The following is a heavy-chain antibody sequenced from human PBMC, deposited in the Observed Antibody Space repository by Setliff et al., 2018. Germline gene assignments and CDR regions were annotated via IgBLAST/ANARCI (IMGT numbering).Heavy chain of an antibody. CDR3: SRLVRFCTRTACQRLSGDDY. CDR2: ISPYSGNS. J-gene: IGHJ4*02. D-gene: IGHD6-13*01. CDR1: GYTFSDYG. Sequence: ASVKVSCKASGYTFSDYGVSWVRQAPGQGLEWLGWISPYSGNSYSAPKFQGRLFLTTDTSAATAYLYLRSLRSDDTAVYFCSRLVRFCTRTACQRLSGDDYWGQGTLVTVSS. V-gene: IGHV1-18*01.